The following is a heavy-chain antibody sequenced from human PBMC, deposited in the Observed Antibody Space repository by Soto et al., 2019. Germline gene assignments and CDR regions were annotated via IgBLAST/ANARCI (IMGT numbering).Heavy chain of an antibody. J-gene: IGHJ4*02. CDR3: ARALRGAFSTGIAAPPYYFDY. D-gene: IGHD6-13*01. Sequence: ASVKVSCKASGYTFTSYDINWVRQATGQGLERMGWMNPNSGNTGYAQKLQGRVTMTRNTSISTAYMELSSLRSEDTAVYYCARALRGAFSTGIAAPPYYFDYWGQGTPVTVSS. CDR1: GYTFTSYD. V-gene: IGHV1-8*01. CDR2: MNPNSGNT.